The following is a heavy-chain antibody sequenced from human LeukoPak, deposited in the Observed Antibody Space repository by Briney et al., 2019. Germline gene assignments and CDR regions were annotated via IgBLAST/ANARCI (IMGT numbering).Heavy chain of an antibody. CDR3: ARGSWSGYADY. CDR1: GGTFSSYA. J-gene: IGHJ4*02. V-gene: IGHV1-8*03. D-gene: IGHD3-3*01. Sequence: RASVKVSCKASGGTFSSYAISWVRQAPGQGLEWMGWMNPNSGNTGFAQKFQGRVTITRNTSISTAYMELSSLRFEDTAVYYCARGSWSGYADYWGQGTLVTVSS. CDR2: MNPNSGNT.